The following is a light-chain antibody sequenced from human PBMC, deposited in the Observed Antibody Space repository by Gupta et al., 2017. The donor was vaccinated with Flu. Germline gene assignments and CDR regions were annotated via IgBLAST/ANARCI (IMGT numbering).Light chain of an antibody. CDR1: QGLGTS. CDR2: DAS. J-gene: IGKJ1*01. CDR3: QHRSDWSWT. Sequence: PATLSLSPGETATLSCRASQGLGTSLAWYQQTTGQPPRLLIYDASNSATGIPARFSGSGSGRDFTLTISSLEPEDFAVYYCQHRSDWSWTFGQGTKVEV. V-gene: IGKV3-11*02.